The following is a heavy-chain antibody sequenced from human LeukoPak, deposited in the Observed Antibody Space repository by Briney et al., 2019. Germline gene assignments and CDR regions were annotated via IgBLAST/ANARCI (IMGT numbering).Heavy chain of an antibody. D-gene: IGHD3-10*01. V-gene: IGHV1-18*01. J-gene: IGHJ6*02. CDR1: GYTFTSYG. Sequence: ASVKVSCKASGYTFTSYGISWVRQAPGQGLEWMGWISAYNGNTNYAQKLQGRVTMTTDTSTSTAYMELRSLRSDDTAVYCCASFSYYGSGSRPYPSSYGMDVWGQGTTVTVSS. CDR2: ISAYNGNT. CDR3: ASFSYYGSGSRPYPSSYGMDV.